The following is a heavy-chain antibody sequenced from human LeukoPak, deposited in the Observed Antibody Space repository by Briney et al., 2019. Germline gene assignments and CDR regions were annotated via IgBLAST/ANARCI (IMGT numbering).Heavy chain of an antibody. V-gene: IGHV4-38-2*02. CDR2: IYHSGGT. CDR1: VYSISSGYY. J-gene: IGHJ4*02. CDR3: ARDGDGYTGFDY. D-gene: IGHD5-24*01. Sequence: SETLSLTCTVSVYSISSGYYWGWIRQPPGKGLEWIGSIYHSGGTYYNPSLKSRVTISVDTSKNQFSLKLSTVTAADTAVYYCARDGDGYTGFDYWGQGTLVTVSS.